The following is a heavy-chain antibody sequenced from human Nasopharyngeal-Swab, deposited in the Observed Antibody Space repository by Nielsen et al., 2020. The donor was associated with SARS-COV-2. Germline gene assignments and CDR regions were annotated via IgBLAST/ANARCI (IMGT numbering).Heavy chain of an antibody. CDR2: ISSSGSTI. Sequence: GASLKISCAASGFSFSSYGMSWIRQAPGKGLEWVSYISSSGSTIYYADSVKGRFTISRDNAKNSLYLQMNSLRAEDTAVYYCAAAIWFGELLGSYWGQGTLVTVSS. D-gene: IGHD3-10*01. CDR3: AAAIWFGELLGSY. CDR1: GFSFSSYG. J-gene: IGHJ4*02. V-gene: IGHV3-11*01.